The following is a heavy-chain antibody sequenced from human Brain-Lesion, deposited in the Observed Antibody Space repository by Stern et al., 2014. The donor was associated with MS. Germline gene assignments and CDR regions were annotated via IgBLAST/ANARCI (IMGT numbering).Heavy chain of an antibody. CDR2: INPNTGGT. CDR1: GYIFIGYY. V-gene: IGHV1-2*02. CDR3: ARDHYLGMDV. J-gene: IGHJ6*02. Sequence: VQLVQSGAEVKKPGASVKVSCKTSGYIFIGYYIHWVRQAPGQGLEWMAWINPNTGGTKYAQKFQCRVTMSRDTSISTAYVELSSLTSDDTAVYYCARDHYLGMDVWGQGTTVTVSS. D-gene: IGHD1-26*01.